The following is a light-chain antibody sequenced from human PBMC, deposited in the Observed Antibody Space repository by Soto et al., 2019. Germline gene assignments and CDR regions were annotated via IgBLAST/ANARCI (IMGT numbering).Light chain of an antibody. V-gene: IGLV1-40*01. J-gene: IGLJ1*01. CDR2: GNT. CDR3: QSYDSSLTALYV. Sequence: QSVLTQPPSVSGAPGQRVTISRTGSSSNIGAGYDVQWYQQLPGTAPKLLMYGNTNRPSGVPDRFSGSKSGTSASLAITGLQAEDEADYYCQSYDSSLTALYVFGTGTKLTVL. CDR1: SSNIGAGYD.